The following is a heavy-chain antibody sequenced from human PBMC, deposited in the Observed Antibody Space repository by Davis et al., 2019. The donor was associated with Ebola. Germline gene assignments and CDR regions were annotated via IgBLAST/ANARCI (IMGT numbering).Heavy chain of an antibody. Sequence: GESLKISCAASGFTFSGSAMHWVRQASGKGLEWVGRIRSKANSYATAYAASVKGRFTISRDDSKHTAYLQMNSLKTEDTAVYYCISTSPSHIDYWGQGTLVTVSS. CDR1: GFTFSGSA. D-gene: IGHD2-2*01. J-gene: IGHJ4*02. CDR2: IRSKANSYAT. V-gene: IGHV3-73*01. CDR3: ISTSPSHIDY.